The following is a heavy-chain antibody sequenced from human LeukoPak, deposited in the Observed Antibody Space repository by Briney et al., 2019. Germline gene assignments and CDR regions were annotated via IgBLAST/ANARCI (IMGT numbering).Heavy chain of an antibody. CDR1: GGTFSSYA. J-gene: IGHJ4*02. V-gene: IGHV1-69*13. D-gene: IGHD3-22*01. CDR3: AGGWGYGSSGYFPLHY. CDR2: IIPIFGTA. Sequence: ASVKVSCKASGGTFSSYAISWVRQAPGQGLEWMGGIIPIFGTANYAEKFQGRVTITADESTSTAYMELSSLRSEDTAVYYCAGGWGYGSSGYFPLHYWGQGTLVTVSS.